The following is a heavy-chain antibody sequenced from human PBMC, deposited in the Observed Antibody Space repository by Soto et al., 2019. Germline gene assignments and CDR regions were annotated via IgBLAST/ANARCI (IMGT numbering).Heavy chain of an antibody. CDR1: GYTFTNYG. D-gene: IGHD3-22*01. CDR3: VRDTDGYYDF. J-gene: IGHJ4*02. V-gene: IGHV1-18*01. Sequence: ASVKVSCKASGYTFTNYGTSWVRQAPGQGLEWMGWISAYNGNTNYAQNLQGRVTMTTDTSTRTVYMELRSLRSDDTAVYYCVRDTDGYYDFWGQGTLVTVSS. CDR2: ISAYNGNT.